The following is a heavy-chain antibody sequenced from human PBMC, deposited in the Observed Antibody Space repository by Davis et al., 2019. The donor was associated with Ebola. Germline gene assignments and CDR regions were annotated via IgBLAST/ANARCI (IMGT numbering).Heavy chain of an antibody. J-gene: IGHJ5*02. CDR2: IYHSGST. D-gene: IGHD3-3*01. Sequence: GSLRLSCAVSGGSISSSNWWSWVRQPPGKGLEWIGEIYHSGSTNYNPSLKSRVTISVDKSKNQFSLKLSSVTAADTAVYYCARFFYDFWSGYNYGVNWFDPWGQGTLVTVSS. CDR3: ARFFYDFWSGYNYGVNWFDP. V-gene: IGHV4-4*02. CDR1: GGSISSSNW.